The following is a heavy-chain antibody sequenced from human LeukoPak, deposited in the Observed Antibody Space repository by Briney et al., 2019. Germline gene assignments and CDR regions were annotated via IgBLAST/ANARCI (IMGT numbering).Heavy chain of an antibody. CDR1: GFSLSTSGVG. J-gene: IGHJ3*02. CDR2: IYWNDDK. CDR3: AHIPLIVVVPAAIWXXFDI. V-gene: IGHV2-5*01. Sequence: SGPTLVNPTQTLTLTCTFSGFSLSTSGVGVGWIRQPPGKALEWLALIYWNDDKRYSPSLKSRLTITKDTSKNQVVLTMTNMDPXDTATXXCAHIPLIVVVPAAIWXXFDIWGXGTMVTVSS. D-gene: IGHD2-2*01.